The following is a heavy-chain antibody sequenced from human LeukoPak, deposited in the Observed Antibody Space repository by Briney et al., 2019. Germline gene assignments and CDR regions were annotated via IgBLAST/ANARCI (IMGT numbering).Heavy chain of an antibody. V-gene: IGHV3-33*01. CDR1: GFTFSSYG. CDR3: AREAITNQNNGMDV. Sequence: GGSLRLSCAASGFTFSSYGMQWVRQAPGRGLEWVAVIWYDGSNKYYADSVKGRFTISRDNSKNTVYLQMNSLRAEDMAVYYCAREAITNQNNGMDVWGQGTTVTVSS. CDR2: IWYDGSNK. D-gene: IGHD1-14*01. J-gene: IGHJ6*02.